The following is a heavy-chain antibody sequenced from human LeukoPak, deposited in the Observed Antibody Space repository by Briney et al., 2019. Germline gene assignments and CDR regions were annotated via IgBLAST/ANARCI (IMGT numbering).Heavy chain of an antibody. Sequence: SETLSLTCTVSGGSFSNYYWSWIRQPPGEGLEWMGYVDYSGSTNYNPSLKSRVTISIDTSKNQFPLNLPPVPAADTPVYYCARGGLGGITAYSNYLFDYWGQGTLVTVSS. CDR2: VDYSGST. CDR1: GGSFSNYY. V-gene: IGHV4-59*08. CDR3: ARGGLGGITAYSNYLFDY. J-gene: IGHJ4*02. D-gene: IGHD4-11*01.